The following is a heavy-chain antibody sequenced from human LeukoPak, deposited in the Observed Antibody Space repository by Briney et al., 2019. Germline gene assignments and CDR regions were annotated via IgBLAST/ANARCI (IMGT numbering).Heavy chain of an antibody. CDR3: ARVRVIAVAGAES. V-gene: IGHV4-38-2*01. J-gene: IGHJ5*02. Sequence: PSETLSLTCAVSGYSISSGYYWGWIRQPPRKGLEWIGSIYHSGNTYYNPSLKSRVTISVDTSKNQFSLKLNSVTAADTAVYYCARVRVIAVAGAESWGQGILVTVSS. CDR1: GYSISSGYY. D-gene: IGHD6-19*01. CDR2: IYHSGNT.